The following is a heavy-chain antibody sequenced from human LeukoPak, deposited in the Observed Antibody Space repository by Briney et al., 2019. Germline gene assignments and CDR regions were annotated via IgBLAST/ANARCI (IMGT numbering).Heavy chain of an antibody. CDR1: GFTFSSYW. CDR3: ARLDDYGDLSFDY. Sequence: GGSLRLSCAASGFTFSSYWMSWVRQAPGKGLEWVANIKQDGSEKYYVDSVKGRFTISRDNAKNSLYLQMNSLRAEDTAVYYCARLDDYGDLSFDYWGQGTLVTVSS. V-gene: IGHV3-7*01. J-gene: IGHJ4*02. CDR2: IKQDGSEK. D-gene: IGHD4-17*01.